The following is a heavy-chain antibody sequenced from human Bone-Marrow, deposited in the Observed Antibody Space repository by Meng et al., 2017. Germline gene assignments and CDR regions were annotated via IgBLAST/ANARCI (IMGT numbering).Heavy chain of an antibody. CDR2: ITYDRSNK. CDR3: ARDGEYCSGGSCYLC. CDR1: GFTFSSYT. V-gene: IGHV3-30*04. J-gene: IGHJ4*02. D-gene: IGHD2-15*01. Sequence: GESLKISCAASGFTFSSYTMHWVRQAPGKGLEWVAVITYDRSNKYYADSVKGRFTISRDNSKNTLYLQMNSLRAEDTAVYYCARDGEYCSGGSCYLCWGQGTLVTVSS.